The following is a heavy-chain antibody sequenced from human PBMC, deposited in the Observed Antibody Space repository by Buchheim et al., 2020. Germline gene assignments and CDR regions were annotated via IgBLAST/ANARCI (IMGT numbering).Heavy chain of an antibody. CDR2: IDTDGSRT. CDR3: VRGGDHSNSSYGKS. CDR1: GFTFNNYW. Sequence: EVQLVESGGGLVQPGGSLRLSCAASGFTFNNYWMHWVRQAPGKGLVWVSRIDTDGSRTDFADSVKGRFSISRDNAKNTVNLQMNTLRAEDTAVYYCVRGGDHSNSSYGKSWGQGTL. J-gene: IGHJ5*02. V-gene: IGHV3-74*01. D-gene: IGHD6-6*01.